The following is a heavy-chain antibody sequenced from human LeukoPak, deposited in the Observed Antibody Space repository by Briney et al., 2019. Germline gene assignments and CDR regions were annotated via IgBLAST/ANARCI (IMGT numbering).Heavy chain of an antibody. Sequence: GGSLRLSCAASGFTFSSYSMNWVRQAPGKGLEWVSSISSSSSYIYYADSEKGRFTISRDNAKNSLFLQMSSLRAEDTAVYYCAREDCSSTSCYCTGCYYGMDVWGQGTTVTVSS. V-gene: IGHV3-21*01. J-gene: IGHJ6*02. CDR3: AREDCSSTSCYCTGCYYGMDV. D-gene: IGHD2-2*01. CDR1: GFTFSSYS. CDR2: ISSSSSYI.